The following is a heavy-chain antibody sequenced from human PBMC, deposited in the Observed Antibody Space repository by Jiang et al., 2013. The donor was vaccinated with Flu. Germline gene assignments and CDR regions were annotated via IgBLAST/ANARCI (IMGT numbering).Heavy chain of an antibody. CDR2: IYYSGSI. Sequence: PGLVKPSETLSLTCTVSGGSITTYYWNWIRQPPGKGLEWIGYIYYSGSINYNPSLKSRVTMSVDTSKNQFSLKLSSVTAADTAVYYCARSPDWLYARSGWFDPWGQGTLVTVSS. J-gene: IGHJ5*02. D-gene: IGHD3-9*01. CDR3: ARSPDWLYARSGWFDP. V-gene: IGHV4-59*01. CDR1: GGSITTYY.